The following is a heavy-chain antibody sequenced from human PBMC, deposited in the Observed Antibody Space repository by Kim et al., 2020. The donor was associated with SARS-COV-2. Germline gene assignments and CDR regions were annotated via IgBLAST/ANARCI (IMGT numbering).Heavy chain of an antibody. V-gene: IGHV4-59*01. D-gene: IGHD1-26*01. CDR1: GGSISSYY. J-gene: IGHJ4*02. CDR3: AALTGIVGATEPFDY. Sequence: SETLSLTCTVSGGSISSYYWSWIRQPPGKGLEWIGYIYYSGSTNYNPSLKSRVTISVDTSKNQFSLKLSSVTAADTAVYYCAALTGIVGATEPFDYWGQGTLVTVSS. CDR2: IYYSGST.